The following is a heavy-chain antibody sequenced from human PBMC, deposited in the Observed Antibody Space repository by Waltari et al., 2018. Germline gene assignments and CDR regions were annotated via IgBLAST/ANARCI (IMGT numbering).Heavy chain of an antibody. CDR2: INHSGST. CDR1: GGSFSGYN. Sequence: QVQLQQWGAGRLKPSETLSLTCAVYGGSFSGYNWSWIRQPPGRGLEWVGEINHSGSTNYNPSLKSRVTISVDTSKNQFSLKLSSVTAADTAVYYCARGRRFTSGYCSGGSCPRRWFDPWGQGTLVTVSS. CDR3: ARGRRFTSGYCSGGSCPRRWFDP. J-gene: IGHJ5*02. V-gene: IGHV4-34*01. D-gene: IGHD2-15*01.